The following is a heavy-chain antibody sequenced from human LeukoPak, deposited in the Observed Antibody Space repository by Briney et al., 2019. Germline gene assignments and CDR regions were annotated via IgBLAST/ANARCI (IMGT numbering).Heavy chain of an antibody. Sequence: GESLKISCKGSGYSFTSYWIGWVRQMPGKGLEWMGIIYPGDSDTRYSPSFQGQVTISADKSISTAYLQWSSLKASDTAMYYCARVRDYYDSSGYPFDYWGQGTLVTVSS. D-gene: IGHD3-22*01. J-gene: IGHJ4*02. CDR1: GYSFTSYW. CDR3: ARVRDYYDSSGYPFDY. CDR2: IYPGDSDT. V-gene: IGHV5-51*01.